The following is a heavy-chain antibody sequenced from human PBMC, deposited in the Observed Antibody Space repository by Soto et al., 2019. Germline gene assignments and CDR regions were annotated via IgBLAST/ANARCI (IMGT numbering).Heavy chain of an antibody. CDR1: GGSISSSSYY. J-gene: IGHJ4*02. D-gene: IGHD2-15*01. V-gene: IGHV4-39*01. CDR2: IYYSGST. Sequence: SETLSLTCTVSGGSISSSSYYWGWIRQPPGKGLEWIGSIYYSGSTNYNPSLKSRVTISVDTSKNQFSLKLSSVTAADTAVYYCARQPPTSYCSGGSCHYYFDYWGQGTLVTVSS. CDR3: ARQPPTSYCSGGSCHYYFDY.